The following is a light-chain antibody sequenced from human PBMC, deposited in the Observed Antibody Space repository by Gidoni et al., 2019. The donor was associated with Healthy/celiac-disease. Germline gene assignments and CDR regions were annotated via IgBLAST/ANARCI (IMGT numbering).Light chain of an antibody. CDR1: SSDVGGYNY. CDR3: SSYAGSNNLV. Sequence: QSALTQPPSASGSPGQSVTIFCTGTSSDVGGYNYVSWYPQHPGKAPKLMIYEVSKRPSGVPDRFSGSKSGNTASLTVSGLQAEDEADYYCSSYAGSNNLVFGGGTKLTVL. V-gene: IGLV2-8*01. CDR2: EVS. J-gene: IGLJ2*01.